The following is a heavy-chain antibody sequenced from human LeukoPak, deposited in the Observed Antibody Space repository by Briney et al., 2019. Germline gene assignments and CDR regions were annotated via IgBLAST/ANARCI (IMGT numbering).Heavy chain of an antibody. V-gene: IGHV3-23*01. Sequence: GGSLRLSCAASGFTFSSYAMSWVRQAPGKGLEWVSAISGSGGSTYYADSVKGRFTISRDNSKNTLYLQMNSLRAEDTAVYNCAKDSYDNRETAMVPTYWGQGTLVTVSS. D-gene: IGHD5-18*01. J-gene: IGHJ4*02. CDR2: ISGSGGST. CDR1: GFTFSSYA. CDR3: AKDSYDNRETAMVPTY.